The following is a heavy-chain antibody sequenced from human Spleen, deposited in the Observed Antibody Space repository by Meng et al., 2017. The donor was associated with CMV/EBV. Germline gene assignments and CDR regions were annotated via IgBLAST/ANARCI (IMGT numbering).Heavy chain of an antibody. CDR1: GFTFSDYY. CDR3: AKDHYDILTGYCNY. D-gene: IGHD3-9*01. J-gene: IGHJ4*02. CDR2: IRYDGSNK. V-gene: IGHV3-30*02. Sequence: GESLKISCAASGFTFSDYYMSWIRQAPGKGLEWVAFIRYDGSNKYYADSVKGRFTISRDNSKNTLYLQMNSLRAEDTAVYYCAKDHYDILTGYCNYWGQGTLVTVSS.